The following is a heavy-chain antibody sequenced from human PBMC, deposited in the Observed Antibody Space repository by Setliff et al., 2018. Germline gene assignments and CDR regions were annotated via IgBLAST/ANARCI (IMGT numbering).Heavy chain of an antibody. CDR2: IYYSGTT. D-gene: IGHD1-1*01. V-gene: IGHV4-59*02. J-gene: IGHJ4*02. CDR3: ARTGTYRYFDY. CDR1: GASVKSHY. Sequence: SETLSLTCTVSGASVKSHYWSWLRQAPGKELEWVGFIYYSGTTNYNPSLKSRVTISVDTSKNHFSLRLSSVTAADTAVYYCARTGTYRYFDYWGQGALVTVSS.